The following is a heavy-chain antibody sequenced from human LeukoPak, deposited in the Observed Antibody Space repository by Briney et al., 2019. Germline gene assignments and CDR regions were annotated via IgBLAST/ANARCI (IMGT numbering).Heavy chain of an antibody. D-gene: IGHD4-17*01. Sequence: GGSLRLSCAASGFTFSSYWMSWVRQAPGKGLEWVANIKQDGSEKYYVDSVKGRFTISRDNAKNSLYLQMNSLRAEDTALYYCAKAWTTVTTGAFDIWGQGTMVTVSS. J-gene: IGHJ3*02. CDR1: GFTFSSYW. CDR2: IKQDGSEK. V-gene: IGHV3-7*03. CDR3: AKAWTTVTTGAFDI.